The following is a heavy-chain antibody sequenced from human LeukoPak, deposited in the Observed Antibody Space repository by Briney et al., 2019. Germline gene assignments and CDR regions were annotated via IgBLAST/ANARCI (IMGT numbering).Heavy chain of an antibody. CDR2: IRGDGSMT. CDR3: ARENLAAAADY. Sequence: GWSLRLSCAASGFTVSSNYMSWVRQAPGKGLVWVSRIRGDGSMTNYADSVKGRFTISRDNAKNTLYLQMNSLRLEDTAVYYCARENLAAAADYWGQGTVVTVSS. J-gene: IGHJ4*02. CDR1: GFTVSSNY. D-gene: IGHD6-25*01. V-gene: IGHV3-74*01.